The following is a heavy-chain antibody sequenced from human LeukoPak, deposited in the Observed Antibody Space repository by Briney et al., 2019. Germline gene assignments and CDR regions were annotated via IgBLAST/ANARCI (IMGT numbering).Heavy chain of an antibody. D-gene: IGHD4-17*01. V-gene: IGHV3-7*01. CDR2: IKQDGSEK. Sequence: GGSLGLSCAASGFTFSSYWMSWVRQAPGKGLEWVANIKQDGSEKYYVDSVKGRFTISRDNAKNSLYLQMNSLRAEDTAVYYCARDNGDSPFDYWGQGTLVTVSS. CDR1: GFTFSSYW. CDR3: ARDNGDSPFDY. J-gene: IGHJ4*02.